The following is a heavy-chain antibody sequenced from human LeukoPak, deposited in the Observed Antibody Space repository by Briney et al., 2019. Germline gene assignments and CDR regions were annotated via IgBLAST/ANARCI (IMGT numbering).Heavy chain of an antibody. V-gene: IGHV4-39*01. D-gene: IGHD6-6*01. J-gene: IGHJ4*02. CDR1: GGSISSSSYY. CDR2: IYYSGST. CDR3: ARQRLTEYSSSRFDY. Sequence: KPSETLSLTCTVSGGSISSSSYYWGWIRQPPGKGLEWIGSIYYSGSTYYNPSLKSRVTISVDTSKNQFSLKLSSVTAADTAVYYCARQRLTEYSSSRFDYWGQGTLVTVS.